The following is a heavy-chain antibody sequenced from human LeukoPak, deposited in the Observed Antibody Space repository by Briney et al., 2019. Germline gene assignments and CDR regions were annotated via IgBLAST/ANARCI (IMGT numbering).Heavy chain of an antibody. Sequence: GRSLRLSCAASGFTFSSYAMHWVRQAPGKGLEWVAVISYDGSNKYYADSVKGRFTISRDNSKNTLYPQMNSLRAEDTAVYYCARARLGELSYSDYWGQGTLVTVSS. CDR1: GFTFSSYA. CDR3: ARARLGELSYSDY. J-gene: IGHJ4*02. CDR2: ISYDGSNK. V-gene: IGHV3-30*04. D-gene: IGHD3-16*02.